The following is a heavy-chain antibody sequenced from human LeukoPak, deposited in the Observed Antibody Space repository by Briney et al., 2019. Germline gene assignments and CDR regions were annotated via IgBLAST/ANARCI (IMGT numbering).Heavy chain of an antibody. Sequence: GGSLRLSCAASGFTFSSYGMHWVRQAPGKGLEWVAFIRYDGSNKYYADSVKGRFTISGDNSKNTLYLQMNSLRAEDTAVYYCAKGHSWIQLCFDYWGQGTLVTVSS. J-gene: IGHJ4*02. D-gene: IGHD5-18*01. CDR1: GFTFSSYG. CDR2: IRYDGSNK. V-gene: IGHV3-30*02. CDR3: AKGHSWIQLCFDY.